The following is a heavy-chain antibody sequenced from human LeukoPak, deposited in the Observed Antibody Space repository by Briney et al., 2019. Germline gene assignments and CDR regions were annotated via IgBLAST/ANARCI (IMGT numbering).Heavy chain of an antibody. CDR2: IYYTGST. CDR1: GGSISSSRYY. D-gene: IGHD3/OR15-3a*01. Sequence: SETLSLTCTISGGSISSSRYYWGWIRQPPGKGLEWIGSIYYTGSTNYNPSLKSRVTISVDTSKNQFSLNLNSVTAADTAVFYCARARYYDFSTGYFTYYFDYWGLGTLVTVSS. J-gene: IGHJ4*02. CDR3: ARARYYDFSTGYFTYYFDY. V-gene: IGHV4-39*07.